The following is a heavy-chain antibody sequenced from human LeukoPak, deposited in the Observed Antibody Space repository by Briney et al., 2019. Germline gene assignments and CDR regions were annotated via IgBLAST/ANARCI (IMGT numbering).Heavy chain of an antibody. V-gene: IGHV4-59*01. Sequence: SETLSLTCTVSGGSISSYYWSWIRQPPGKGLEWIGYIYYSGNTNYNPSLKSRVTISVDTSKNQFSLKLSSVTAADTAVYYCARGTAMAEGYYYYGMDVWGKGTTVTVSS. CDR3: ARGTAMAEGYYYYGMDV. J-gene: IGHJ6*04. D-gene: IGHD5-18*01. CDR2: IYYSGNT. CDR1: GGSISSYY.